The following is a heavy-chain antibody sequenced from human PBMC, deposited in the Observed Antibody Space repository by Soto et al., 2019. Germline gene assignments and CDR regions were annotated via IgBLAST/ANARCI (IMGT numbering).Heavy chain of an antibody. Sequence: RSLTCTVSGGSISSGGYYWSWIRQHPGKGLEWIGYIYYSGSTYYNPSLKSRVTISVDTSKNQFSLKLSSVTAADTAVYYCARGGAVAGPVYYYYYGMDVWGQGTTVTSP. CDR1: GGSISSGGYY. V-gene: IGHV4-31*03. CDR3: ARGGAVAGPVYYYYYGMDV. CDR2: IYYSGST. J-gene: IGHJ6*02. D-gene: IGHD6-19*01.